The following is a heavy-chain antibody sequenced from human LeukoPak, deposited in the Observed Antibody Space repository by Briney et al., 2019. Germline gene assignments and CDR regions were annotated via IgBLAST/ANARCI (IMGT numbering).Heavy chain of an antibody. Sequence: GGSLRLSCAASGFTFSSYSMNWVRQAPGKGLEWVSSISSSSSYIYYADSVKGRFTISRDNAKNSLYLQMNSLRAEDTAVHYCARAPPYSSSWYYFDYWGQGTLVTVSS. D-gene: IGHD6-13*01. CDR2: ISSSSSYI. J-gene: IGHJ4*02. CDR1: GFTFSSYS. CDR3: ARAPPYSSSWYYFDY. V-gene: IGHV3-21*01.